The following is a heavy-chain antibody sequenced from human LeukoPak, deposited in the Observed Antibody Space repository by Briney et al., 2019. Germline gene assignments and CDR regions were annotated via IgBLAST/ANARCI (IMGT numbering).Heavy chain of an antibody. CDR1: GFTFSNAW. D-gene: IGHD3-10*01. CDR2: IKSKIDGGTT. V-gene: IGHV3-15*01. CDR3: TTGLRFGEFHLDY. J-gene: IGHJ4*02. Sequence: PGRSLRLSCAASGFTFSNAWMSWVPQAPGNGLEWVGRIKSKIDGGTTDYAAPGKGRFTISRDDSRNTMFLQMNSLKTEDTALYYCTTGLRFGEFHLDYWGQGTLVTVSS.